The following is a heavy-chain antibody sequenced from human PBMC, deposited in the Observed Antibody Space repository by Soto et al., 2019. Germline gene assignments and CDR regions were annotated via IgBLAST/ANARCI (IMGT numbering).Heavy chain of an antibody. CDR3: ARDPGSIAVAGTI. CDR1: GFTFSSCA. CDR2: IYSGGST. J-gene: IGHJ4*02. D-gene: IGHD6-19*01. Sequence: GGSLRLSCAASGFTFSSCAMSWVRQAPGKGLEWVSVIYSGGSTHYADSVEGRFTISRDISKNTLYLQMNSLRAEDTAVYYCARDPGSIAVAGTIWGQGTLVTVSS. V-gene: IGHV3-53*01.